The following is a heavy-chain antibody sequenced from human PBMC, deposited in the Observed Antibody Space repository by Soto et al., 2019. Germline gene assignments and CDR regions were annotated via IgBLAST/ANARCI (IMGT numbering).Heavy chain of an antibody. CDR2: IGYSGSHI. CDR3: ARAQGPFSNYFDS. CDR1: GFTFSSYA. Sequence: EVQLVESGGGLVKPGGSLRLSCAASGFTFSSYAMYWVHQAPGKGLEWVSSIGYSGSHIYYADSVRGRFTISRDNARNSLYLQMNSLRAEDTAVYYCARAQGPFSNYFDSWGQGTLVTVSS. V-gene: IGHV3-21*01. J-gene: IGHJ4*02.